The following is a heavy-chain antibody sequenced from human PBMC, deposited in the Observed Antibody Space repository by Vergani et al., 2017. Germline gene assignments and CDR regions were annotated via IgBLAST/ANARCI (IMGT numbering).Heavy chain of an antibody. CDR3: ARESGYDAFDI. CDR1: GYTFTSYG. D-gene: IGHD5-12*01. Sequence: QVHLVQSGAEVKKPGASVKVSCKASGYTFTSYGISWVRQAPGQGLEWMGWINPNSGGTNYAQKFQGRVTMTRDTSISTAFMELSRLRSDNTAVYYCARESGYDAFDIWGQGTMVTVSS. V-gene: IGHV1-2*02. CDR2: INPNSGGT. J-gene: IGHJ3*02.